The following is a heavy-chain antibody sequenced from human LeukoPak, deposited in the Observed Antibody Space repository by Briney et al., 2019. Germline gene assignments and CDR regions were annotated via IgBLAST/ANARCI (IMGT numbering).Heavy chain of an antibody. V-gene: IGHV3-15*01. D-gene: IGHD3-9*01. CDR1: GFTFSNAW. J-gene: IGHJ4*02. Sequence: GGSLRLSCAASGFTFSNAWMSWVRQAPGKGLEWVGRIKSKTDGGTTDYAAPVKGRFTISRDDSKNTLYLQMNSLKTEDTAVYYCTTERLVEYFDWLPEDYWGQGTLVTVSS. CDR2: IKSKTDGGTT. CDR3: TTERLVEYFDWLPEDY.